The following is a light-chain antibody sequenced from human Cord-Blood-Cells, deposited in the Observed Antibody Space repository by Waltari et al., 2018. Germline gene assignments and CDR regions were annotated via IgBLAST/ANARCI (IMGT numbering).Light chain of an antibody. Sequence: SYELTQPPSVSVSLGQMARTTCSGEALPKKYAYWYQQKPGQFPVLVIYKDSERPSGIPERFSGSSSGTIVTLTISGVQAEDEADYYCLSADSSGTYPVFGGGTKLTVL. J-gene: IGLJ2*01. CDR1: ALPKKY. CDR2: KDS. CDR3: LSADSSGTYPV. V-gene: IGLV3-16*01.